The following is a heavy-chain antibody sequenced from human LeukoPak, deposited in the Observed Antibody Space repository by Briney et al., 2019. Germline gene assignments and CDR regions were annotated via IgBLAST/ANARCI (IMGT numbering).Heavy chain of an antibody. CDR1: GFTFSGYW. Sequence: GGSLRLSCAASGFTFSGYWMSWVRQAPGKGLEWVANIKKDGSEKYYVDSVKGRFTISRDNAKNSLYLQMNSLRAEDTAVYYCATGFFYYYYMDVWGKGTTVTISS. CDR3: ATGFFYYYYMDV. D-gene: IGHD1-1*01. V-gene: IGHV3-7*01. CDR2: IKKDGSEK. J-gene: IGHJ6*03.